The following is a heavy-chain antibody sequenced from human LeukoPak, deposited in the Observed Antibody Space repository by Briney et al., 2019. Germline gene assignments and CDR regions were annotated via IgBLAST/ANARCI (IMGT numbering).Heavy chain of an antibody. V-gene: IGHV3-15*01. D-gene: IGHD4-17*01. CDR1: GFTFSNAW. J-gene: IGHJ4*02. CDR3: TAEGGDYVSCFDY. Sequence: GGPLRLSCAASGFTFSNAWMSWVRQAPGKGLEWVGRIKSKTDGGTTDYAAPVKGRFTISRDDSKNTLYLQMNSLKTEDTAVYYCTAEGGDYVSCFDYWGQGTLVTVSS. CDR2: IKSKTDGGTT.